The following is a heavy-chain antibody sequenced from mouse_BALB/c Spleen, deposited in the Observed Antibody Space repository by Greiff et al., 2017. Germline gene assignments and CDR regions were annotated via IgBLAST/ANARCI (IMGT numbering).Heavy chain of an antibody. Sequence: EVKLVESGGGLVQPGGSLRLSCATSGFTFTDYYMSWVRQPPGKALEWLGFIRNKANGYTTEYSASVKGRFTISRDNSQSILYLQMNTLRAEDSATYYHARDRTGTGYFDYWGQGTTLTVSA. CDR1: GFTFTDYY. V-gene: IGHV7-3*02. CDR3: ARDRTGTGYFDY. D-gene: IGHD4-1*01. CDR2: IRNKANGYTT. J-gene: IGHJ2*01.